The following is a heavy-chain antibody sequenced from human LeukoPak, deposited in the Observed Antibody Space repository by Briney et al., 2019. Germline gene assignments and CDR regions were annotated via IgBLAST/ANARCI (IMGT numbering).Heavy chain of an antibody. CDR2: ISFSSTYI. CDR3: ARGADSSGLDY. J-gene: IGHJ4*02. CDR1: GFTFSSYN. Sequence: GGSLRLSRAASGFTFSSYNMNWVRQAPGKGLEWVSSISFSSTYIYYADSVKGRFTISRDNAKNSLYLQMNSLRAEDTAVYYCARGADSSGLDYWGQGTLVTVSS. V-gene: IGHV3-21*01. D-gene: IGHD6-19*01.